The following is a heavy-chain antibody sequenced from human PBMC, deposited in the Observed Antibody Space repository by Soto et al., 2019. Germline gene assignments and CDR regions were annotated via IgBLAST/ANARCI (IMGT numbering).Heavy chain of an antibody. CDR1: GFTFSSYS. V-gene: IGHV3-21*04. J-gene: IGHJ5*02. CDR2: ISSSSSYI. D-gene: IGHD3-10*01. Sequence: PGGSLRLSCAASGFTFSSYSMNWVRQAPGKGLEWVSSISSSSSYIYYAASVKGRFTISRDNAKNSLYLQMNSLRSDDTAVYYWARGVGSGTYYNQYNWFDPWGQGTLVTVSS. CDR3: ARGVGSGTYYNQYNWFDP.